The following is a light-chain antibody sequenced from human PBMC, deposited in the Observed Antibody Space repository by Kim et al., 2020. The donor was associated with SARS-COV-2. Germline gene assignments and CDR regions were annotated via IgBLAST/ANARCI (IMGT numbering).Light chain of an antibody. CDR1: QIISSY. Sequence: DIQMTQSPSSLYASVGDRVTITCRASQIISSYLNWYQQKPGKAPKLLIYAASSLQSGVPSRFSGSGSGTDFTLTISSLQPEDFATYYCQQSYSTPQTFGQGTKVDIK. CDR2: AAS. CDR3: QQSYSTPQT. V-gene: IGKV1-39*01. J-gene: IGKJ1*01.